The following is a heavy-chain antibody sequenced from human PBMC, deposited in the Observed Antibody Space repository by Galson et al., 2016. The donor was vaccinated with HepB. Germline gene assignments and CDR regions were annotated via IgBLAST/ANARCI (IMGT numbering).Heavy chain of an antibody. CDR2: IYQTGTA. V-gene: IGHV4-4*02. D-gene: IGHD1-1*01. CDR1: GASISNDYW. CDR3: ARGTLGTTATMAFDY. J-gene: IGHJ4*02. Sequence: ETLSLTCAVSGASISNDYWWSWVRQSPEKGFEWLGEIYQTGTANYNPSFTRRATISVDTSKNQIPLRLDSVTAAGTAVYYCARGTLGTTATMAFDYWGQGTLVSVSS.